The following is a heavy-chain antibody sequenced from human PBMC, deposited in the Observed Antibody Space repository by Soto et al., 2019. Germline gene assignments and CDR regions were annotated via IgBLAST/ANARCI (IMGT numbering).Heavy chain of an antibody. CDR1: GFSVSNAW. J-gene: IGHJ6*01. D-gene: IGHD2-15*01. V-gene: IGHV3-15*07. CDR3: TTGSVEGF. Sequence: EVQLVDSGGGLVKPGGSLRLSCEASGFSVSNAWMNWVRQAPGKGLEWVGRIKTRDEGETTNYAAPVKGRFTISRDDSKSSLYLQMNSLKTEDTAVYYCTTGSVEGFWGQGTTVTVSS. CDR2: IKTRDEGETT.